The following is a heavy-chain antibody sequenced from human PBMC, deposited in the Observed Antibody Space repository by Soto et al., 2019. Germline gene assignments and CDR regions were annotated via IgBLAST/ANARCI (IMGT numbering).Heavy chain of an antibody. J-gene: IGHJ5*02. CDR1: GGTFSSYA. Sequence: SVKVSCKASGGTFSSYAISWVLQAPGQGLEWMGGIIPIFGTANYAQKFQGRVTITADESTSTAYMELSSLRSEDTAVYYCARDTPILGYCSGGSCPGWFDPWGQGTLVTVSS. V-gene: IGHV1-69*13. CDR3: ARDTPILGYCSGGSCPGWFDP. D-gene: IGHD2-15*01. CDR2: IIPIFGTA.